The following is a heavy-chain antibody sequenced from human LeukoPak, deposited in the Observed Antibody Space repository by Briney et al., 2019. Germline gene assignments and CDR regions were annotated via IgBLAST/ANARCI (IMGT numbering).Heavy chain of an antibody. CDR3: ARQSGSYYYYYYYMDV. V-gene: IGHV4-39*01. J-gene: IGHJ6*03. Sequence: SETLSLTCTVSGGSITSGSFYWGWVRQPPGKGLEWIGSISYSGSTYYNPSLKSRVTISVDTSKNQFSLKLSSVTAADTAVYYCARQSGSYYYYYYYMDVWGKGTTVTISS. CDR2: ISYSGST. CDR1: GGSITSGSFY. D-gene: IGHD1-26*01.